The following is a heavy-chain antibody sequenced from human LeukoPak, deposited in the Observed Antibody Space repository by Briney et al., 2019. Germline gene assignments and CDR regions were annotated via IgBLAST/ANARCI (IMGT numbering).Heavy chain of an antibody. D-gene: IGHD3-9*01. Sequence: GASVKVSCKASGYTFTSYDINWLRQPTGQGLAWMGWMNPNSGNTGYAQKFQDRVTMTRNTPISTAYMELSSLRSEDTAVYYCARGIRGRYFDWSSNWFDPWGQGTLVTVSS. J-gene: IGHJ5*02. CDR2: MNPNSGNT. V-gene: IGHV1-8*01. CDR1: GYTFTSYD. CDR3: ARGIRGRYFDWSSNWFDP.